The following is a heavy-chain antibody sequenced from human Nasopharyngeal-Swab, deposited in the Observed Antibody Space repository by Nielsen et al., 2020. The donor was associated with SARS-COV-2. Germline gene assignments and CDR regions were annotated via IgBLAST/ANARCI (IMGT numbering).Heavy chain of an antibody. CDR3: ARDPPVGATTVFDY. CDR2: ISSSSSTI. V-gene: IGHV3-48*04. D-gene: IGHD1-26*01. CDR1: GFTFSSYA. Sequence: GGSLRLSCAASGFTFSSYAMSWVRQAPGKGLEWVSYISSSSSTIYYADSVKGRFTISRDNAKNSLYLQMNSLRAEDTAVYYCARDPPVGATTVFDYWGQGTLVTVSS. J-gene: IGHJ4*02.